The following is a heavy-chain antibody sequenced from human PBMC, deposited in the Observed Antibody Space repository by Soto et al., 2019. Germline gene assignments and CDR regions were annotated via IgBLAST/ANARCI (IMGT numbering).Heavy chain of an antibody. CDR2: ISGSGGST. CDR1: GFTFSSNA. Sequence: EVQLLESGGGLVQPGGSLRLSCAASGFTFSSNAMSWVRQAPGKGLEWVSGISGSGGSTYYAHSVKGRFTISRDNSKFTLQLQTNGLRGDDTAVYYCAKEAVYSGSSWDFWGQGTLFTVS. CDR3: AKEAVYSGSSWDF. V-gene: IGHV3-23*01. D-gene: IGHD6-6*01. J-gene: IGHJ4*02.